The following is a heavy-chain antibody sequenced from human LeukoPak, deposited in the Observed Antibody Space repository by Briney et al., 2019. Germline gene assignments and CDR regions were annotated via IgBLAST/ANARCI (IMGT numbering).Heavy chain of an antibody. CDR1: GFTFSSYG. D-gene: IGHD2-15*01. V-gene: IGHV3-30*02. J-gene: IGHJ4*02. CDR3: AKDGLGWDY. CDR2: IRYDGSYK. Sequence: GGSLRLSCAASGFTFSSYGMHWVRQAPGKGLEWVAFIRYDGSYKYYADSVKGRFTISRDNSKNTLYLQMNSLRAEDTAVYYCAKDGLGWDYWGQGALVTVSS.